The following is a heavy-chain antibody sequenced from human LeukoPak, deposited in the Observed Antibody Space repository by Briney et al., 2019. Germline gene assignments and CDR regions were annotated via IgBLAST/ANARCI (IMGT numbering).Heavy chain of an antibody. CDR1: GFTFSSYS. Sequence: GGSLRLSCAASGFTFSSYSMNWVRQAPGKGLEWVSSISSSSSYIYYADSVKGRFTISRDNAKNSLYLQMDSLRAEDTAVYYCARASSEMATIYFDYWGQGTLVTVSS. CDR2: ISSSSSYI. V-gene: IGHV3-21*01. CDR3: ARASSEMATIYFDY. J-gene: IGHJ4*02. D-gene: IGHD5-24*01.